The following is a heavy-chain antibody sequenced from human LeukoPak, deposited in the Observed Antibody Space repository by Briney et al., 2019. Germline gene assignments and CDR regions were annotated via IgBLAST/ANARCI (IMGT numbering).Heavy chain of an antibody. D-gene: IGHD4-17*01. CDR2: IRGSDGST. J-gene: IGHJ4*02. V-gene: IGHV3-23*01. CDR3: AKDVYGDYGGLDY. Sequence: GGSLRLSCAASGFPSSTYAMSWVRQAPGKGLEWVSSIRGSDGSTYYADSVKGRFAISRDNSKNTLYLQTNSLRAEDTAVYYCAKDVYGDYGGLDYWGQGTLVTVSS. CDR1: GFPSSTYA.